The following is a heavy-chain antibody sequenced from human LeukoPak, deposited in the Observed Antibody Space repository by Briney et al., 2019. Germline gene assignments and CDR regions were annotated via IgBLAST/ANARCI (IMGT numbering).Heavy chain of an antibody. CDR1: GDSISSGGFF. Sequence: SETLSLTCTVSGDSISSGGFFWSWIRQHPGKGLELMGYIYYNGSPYSNPSLKSRVTISIDTSKNQFSLRLSSLTAAATAVYYCAGEKQSCSGGSCYEGRYFDLWGRGKLVTVSS. V-gene: IGHV4-31*03. CDR2: IYYNGSP. J-gene: IGHJ2*01. CDR3: AGEKQSCSGGSCYEGRYFDL. D-gene: IGHD2-15*01.